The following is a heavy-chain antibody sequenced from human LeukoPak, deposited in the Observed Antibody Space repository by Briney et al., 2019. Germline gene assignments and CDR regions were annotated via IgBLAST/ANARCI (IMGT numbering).Heavy chain of an antibody. CDR3: ARDGRFGESRLGMDV. Sequence: SQTLSLTCTVSGGSISSGGYYWSWLRQHPGTGREWIGYIYYSGSTYYNPSLKSRVTISVDTSKNQFSLKLSSVTAADTAVYYCARDGRFGESRLGMDVWGKGTTVTVSS. CDR2: IYYSGST. J-gene: IGHJ6*04. V-gene: IGHV4-31*03. CDR1: GGSISSGGYY. D-gene: IGHD3-10*01.